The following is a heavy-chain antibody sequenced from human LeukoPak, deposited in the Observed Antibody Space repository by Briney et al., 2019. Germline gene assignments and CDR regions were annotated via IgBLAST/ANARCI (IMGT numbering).Heavy chain of an antibody. D-gene: IGHD4-11*01. CDR2: IKTGGSDT. CDR1: GFTFSSYW. V-gene: IGHV3-74*01. J-gene: IGHJ4*02. CDR3: ARGDYSSHTL. Sequence: GGSLRLSCAASGFTFSSYWMHWVRQSPGKGLVWVSRIKTGGSDTYYADSVRGRFTISRDNAKNTLYPQMDSLRAEDTAVYFCARGDYSSHTLWGQGTLVTVSS.